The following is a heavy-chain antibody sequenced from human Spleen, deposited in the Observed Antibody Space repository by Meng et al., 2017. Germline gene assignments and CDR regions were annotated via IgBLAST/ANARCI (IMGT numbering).Heavy chain of an antibody. V-gene: IGHV1-69*05. CDR2: IIPIFGTA. CDR3: ARGVGATVGPYYYYGMDV. Sequence: SVKVSCKASGGTFSSYAISWVRQAPGQGLEWMGGIIPIFGTANYAQKFQGRVTITTDESTSTAYMELSSLRSEDTAVYYCARGVGATVGPYYYYGMDVWGQGTTVTVSS. CDR1: GGTFSSYA. D-gene: IGHD1-26*01. J-gene: IGHJ6*02.